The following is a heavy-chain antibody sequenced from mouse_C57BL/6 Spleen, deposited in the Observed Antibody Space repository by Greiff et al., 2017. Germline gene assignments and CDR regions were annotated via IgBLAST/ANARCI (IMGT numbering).Heavy chain of an antibody. CDR3: TRVVTGATHHVWYFDV. J-gene: IGHJ1*03. CDR1: GYTFTSYW. D-gene: IGHD2-1*01. CDR2: IYPGNSDT. V-gene: IGHV1-5*01. Sequence: EVQLQQSGTVLARPGASVKMSCKTSGYTFTSYWMHWVKQRPGQGLEWIGAIYPGNSDTSYNQKFKGKAKLPAVTSASTAYMELSSLTNEDSAVYYCTRVVTGATHHVWYFDVGGTGTTVTVSS.